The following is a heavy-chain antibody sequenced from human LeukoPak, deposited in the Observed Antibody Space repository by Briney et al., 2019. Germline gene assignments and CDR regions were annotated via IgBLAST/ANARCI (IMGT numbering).Heavy chain of an antibody. CDR2: ISAHNGNT. CDR1: GYTFTSYG. J-gene: IGHJ4*02. CDR3: ARVIPLGYCSSTSCFDNDY. D-gene: IGHD2-2*01. Sequence: GASVKVSCKASGYTFTSYGISWVRQAPGQGLEWMGWISAHNGNTNYAQKLQGRVTMTTDTSTSTAYMELRSLRSDDTAVYYCARVIPLGYCSSTSCFDNDYWGQGTLVTVSS. V-gene: IGHV1-18*01.